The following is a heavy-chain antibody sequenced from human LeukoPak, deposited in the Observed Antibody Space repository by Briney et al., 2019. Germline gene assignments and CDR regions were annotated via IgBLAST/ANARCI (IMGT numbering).Heavy chain of an antibody. CDR1: GGTFNNSA. J-gene: IGHJ5*02. D-gene: IGHD4-17*01. CDR2: IMPLFGTA. V-gene: IGHV1-69*05. Sequence: SVKVSCKTSGGTFNNSAISWVRQAPGQGLEWLGGIMPLFGTAGYAQKFQGRVTITKDEFTRTVYLELTSLTSDDTAVYYCARDVHGDYGSGWFDPWGQGTLVSVSS. CDR3: ARDVHGDYGSGWFDP.